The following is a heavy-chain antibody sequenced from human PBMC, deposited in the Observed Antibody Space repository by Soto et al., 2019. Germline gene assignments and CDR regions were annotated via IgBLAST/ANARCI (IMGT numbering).Heavy chain of an antibody. CDR3: AKDHGDGDY. D-gene: IGHD3-10*01. CDR2: ISGSGGST. Sequence: EVQLLESGGGLVQPGGSLRLSCAASGFTFSSYAMSWFRQAPGKGLEWVSAISGSGGSTYYADSVKGRFTISRDNSNKTLYLQMISLRAEDTAVYYCAKDHGDGDYWGQGTLVTVSS. J-gene: IGHJ4*02. CDR1: GFTFSSYA. V-gene: IGHV3-23*01.